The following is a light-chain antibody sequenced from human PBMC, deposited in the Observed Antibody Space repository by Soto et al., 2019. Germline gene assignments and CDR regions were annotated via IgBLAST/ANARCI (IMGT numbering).Light chain of an antibody. V-gene: IGKV1-5*03. CDR1: YYISNW. J-gene: IGKJ4*01. CDR2: EAP. Sequence: DIQMTQSPSTLSAFVGDRVTITCRASYYISNWVAWYQQKPGKAPHLLLYEAPTLLIGVPSRFXGGGSGTEYDLTISSLQRDDSASDLCQQTLGYTRPTFRGGTKGKIK. CDR3: QQTLGYTRPT.